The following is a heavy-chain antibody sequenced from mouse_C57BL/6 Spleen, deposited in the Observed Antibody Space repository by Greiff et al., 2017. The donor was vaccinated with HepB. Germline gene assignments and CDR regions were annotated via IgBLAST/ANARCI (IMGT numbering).Heavy chain of an antibody. V-gene: IGHV1-81*01. J-gene: IGHJ4*01. D-gene: IGHD1-3*01. CDR1: GYTFTSYG. Sequence: VKLMESGAELARPGASVKLSCKASGYTFTSYGISWVKQRTGQGLEWIGEIYPRSGNTYYNEKFKGKATLTADKSSSTAYMELRSLTSEDSAVYFCARGGGKGGYYAMDYWGQGTSVTVSS. CDR2: IYPRSGNT. CDR3: ARGGGKGGYYAMDY.